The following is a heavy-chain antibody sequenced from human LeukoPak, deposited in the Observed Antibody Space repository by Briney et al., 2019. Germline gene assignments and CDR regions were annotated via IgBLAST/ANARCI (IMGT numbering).Heavy chain of an antibody. CDR1: GYTFTSYG. CDR2: ISAYNGNI. Sequence: GASVKVSCKASGYTFTSYGISWVRQAPGQGLEWMGWISAYNGNINYAQKLQGRVTMTTDTSTSTAYMELRSLRSDDTAVYYCARDMFGKSLRNYYGSGIPGYWGQGTLVTVSS. V-gene: IGHV1-18*04. J-gene: IGHJ4*02. CDR3: ARDMFGKSLRNYYGSGIPGY. D-gene: IGHD3-10*01.